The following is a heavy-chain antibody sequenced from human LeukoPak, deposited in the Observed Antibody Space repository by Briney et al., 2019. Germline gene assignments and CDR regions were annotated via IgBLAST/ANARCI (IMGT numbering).Heavy chain of an antibody. J-gene: IGHJ4*02. CDR1: GGSISSSNW. CDR2: IYHSGSI. Sequence: SGTLSLTCAVSGGSISSSNWWSWARQPPGTGLEWIGEIYHSGSINYNPSLKSRVTVSVDKAKNQFSLKLSSVTAADTAVYYGARGLGIAVAALDYWGQGTLVTVSS. CDR3: ARGLGIAVAALDY. V-gene: IGHV4-4*02. D-gene: IGHD6-19*01.